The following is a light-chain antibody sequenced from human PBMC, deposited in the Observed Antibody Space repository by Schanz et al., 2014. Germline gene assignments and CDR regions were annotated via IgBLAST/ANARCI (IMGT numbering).Light chain of an antibody. CDR2: GAS. V-gene: IGKV3-20*01. J-gene: IGKJ4*01. Sequence: EIVLTQSPGTLSLSPGERATLSCRASQSVSSIYLAWYQQKPGQAPKLLIYGASSRATGIPDRFSGSGSGTDFTLTISRLEPEDFAVYYCQQYCSSPLTFGGGTKVEIK. CDR1: QSVSSIY. CDR3: QQYCSSPLT.